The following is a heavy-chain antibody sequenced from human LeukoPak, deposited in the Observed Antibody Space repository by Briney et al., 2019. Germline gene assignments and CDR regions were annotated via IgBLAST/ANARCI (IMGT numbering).Heavy chain of an antibody. V-gene: IGHV1-2*02. Sequence: ASVKVSCKASGYTFTDNYIHWVRQAPGQGLEWMGWINPKSGGTKYVQKFQDSVTLTRDTSINTAYMELSGLRFDDTAIYYCARLRYCGGDCYSWCAFDIWGQGTMVTVSS. D-gene: IGHD2-21*01. CDR3: ARLRYCGGDCYSWCAFDI. CDR2: INPKSGGT. CDR1: GYTFTDNY. J-gene: IGHJ3*02.